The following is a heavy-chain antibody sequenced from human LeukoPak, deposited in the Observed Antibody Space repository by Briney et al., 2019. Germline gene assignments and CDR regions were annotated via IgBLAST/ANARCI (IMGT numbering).Heavy chain of an antibody. D-gene: IGHD1-7*01. Sequence: GGSLRLSCAASGFTFSGYWMHWVRHAPGKGLVWVSRVRGDGGETNYEDSVKGRFTISRDNARNTLYLQMNSLRAEDTAIYYCARNFVGTSTSDFDSWGQGTLVTVSS. J-gene: IGHJ4*02. CDR3: ARNFVGTSTSDFDS. V-gene: IGHV3-74*01. CDR1: GFTFSGYW. CDR2: VRGDGGET.